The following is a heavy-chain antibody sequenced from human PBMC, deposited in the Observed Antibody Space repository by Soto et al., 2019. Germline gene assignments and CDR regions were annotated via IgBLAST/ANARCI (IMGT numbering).Heavy chain of an antibody. J-gene: IGHJ6*02. CDR1: GGTFSSYA. D-gene: IGHD6-13*01. V-gene: IGHV1-69*11. Sequence: ASVKVSCKASGGTFSSYAISWVRQAPGQGLDWMGRIIPFIGTANYAQKFQGRVTMTAHESTSTAYMELSSLRSEDTAVYYCARGVAAAGTYYYYGMDVWGQGTTVTVSS. CDR2: IIPFIGTA. CDR3: ARGVAAAGTYYYYGMDV.